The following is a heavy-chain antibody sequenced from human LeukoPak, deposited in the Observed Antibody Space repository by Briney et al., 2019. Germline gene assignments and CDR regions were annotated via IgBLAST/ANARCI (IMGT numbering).Heavy chain of an antibody. D-gene: IGHD6-13*01. CDR1: GGSISSSSYY. CDR3: ARTRAPDQQLDGLGLFDY. V-gene: IGHV4-39*07. J-gene: IGHJ4*02. Sequence: PSETLSLTCTVSGGSISSSSYYWGWIRQPPGKGLEWIGSIYYSGSTYYNPSLKSRVTISVDTSKNQFSLKLSSVTAADTAVYYCARTRAPDQQLDGLGLFDYWGQGTLVTVSS. CDR2: IYYSGST.